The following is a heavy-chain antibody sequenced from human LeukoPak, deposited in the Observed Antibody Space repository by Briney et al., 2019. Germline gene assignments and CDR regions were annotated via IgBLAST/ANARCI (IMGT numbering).Heavy chain of an antibody. D-gene: IGHD2-2*01. CDR1: AGSINSGGYF. J-gene: IGHJ4*02. CDR3: ARYHCGSTYCPGVDF. V-gene: IGHV4-31*03. Sequence: PSETLSLTCTVSAGSINSGGYFWTWVRQHPGGGLEWIGYVWNSGNSYYNPSLSSRVIISADSSKSTFSLKLSSVTAADTAVYYCARYHCGSTYCPGVDFYGQGTLVTVSS. CDR2: VWNSGNS.